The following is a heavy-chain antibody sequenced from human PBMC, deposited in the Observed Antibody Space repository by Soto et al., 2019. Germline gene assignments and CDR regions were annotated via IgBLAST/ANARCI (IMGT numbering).Heavy chain of an antibody. CDR3: TKSDGCGGGACYTGTYYYFDV. J-gene: IGHJ2*01. CDR2: IYGGNST. CDR1: GFTVNGNY. D-gene: IGHD3-16*02. Sequence: EEQLVESGGGLIQPGGSLRLSCAASGFTVNGNYMTWVRQAPGKGLEWVSVIYGGNSTSYADSVKGRFTISRDKSKNTLSLQMNSLRVDDTAIYYCTKSDGCGGGACYTGTYYYFDVWGRGTLVTVSS. V-gene: IGHV3-53*01.